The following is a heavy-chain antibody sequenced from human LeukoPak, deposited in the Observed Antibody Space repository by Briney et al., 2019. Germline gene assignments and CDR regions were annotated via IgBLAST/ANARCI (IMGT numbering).Heavy chain of an antibody. Sequence: GGSLTLSCAASGFTFSSYAMSWVRQAPGKGLEWVSAISGSGGSTYYADSVKGRFTISRDNSKNTLYLQMNSLRAEDTAVYYCAKDPSYYYDSSGYIDYWGQGTLVTVSS. CDR1: GFTFSSYA. CDR2: ISGSGGST. V-gene: IGHV3-23*01. D-gene: IGHD3-22*01. CDR3: AKDPSYYYDSSGYIDY. J-gene: IGHJ4*02.